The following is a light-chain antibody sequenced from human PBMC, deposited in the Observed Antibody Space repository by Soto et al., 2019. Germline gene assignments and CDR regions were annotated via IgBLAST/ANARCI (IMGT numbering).Light chain of an antibody. J-gene: IGKJ4*01. CDR3: QQYNSYPVT. CDR2: DAS. V-gene: IGKV1-5*02. Sequence: DIQMTQSPSTLSASVGDRVTIICRASQNINSWVAWYQQKPGKAPKALIYDASSLESGVPSRFSGSGSGTYFTLTISSLQPDDFATYYCQQYNSYPVTFGGGTKV. CDR1: QNINSW.